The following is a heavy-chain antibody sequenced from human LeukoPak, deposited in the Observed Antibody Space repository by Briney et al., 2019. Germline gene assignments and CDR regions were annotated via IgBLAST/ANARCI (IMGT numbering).Heavy chain of an antibody. CDR3: ARPQQGGTTRSHGLDV. D-gene: IGHD2-2*01. J-gene: IGHJ6*02. CDR2: INTDGTST. Sequence: GGSLRLSCAASGFTFSNSWMQWVRHVPGKGLVWVSRINTDGTSTSYADSVRGRFIISRDNAKNTLYLQMNSLRAEDTAVYYCARPQQGGTTRSHGLDVWGQGTTVTVSS. V-gene: IGHV3-74*01. CDR1: GFTFSNSW.